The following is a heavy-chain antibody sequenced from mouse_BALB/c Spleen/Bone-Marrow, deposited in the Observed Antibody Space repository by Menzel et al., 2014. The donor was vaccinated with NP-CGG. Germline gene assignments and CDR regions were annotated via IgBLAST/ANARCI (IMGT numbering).Heavy chain of an antibody. CDR2: IWAGGST. Sequence: QVQLQQSGPGLVAPSQSLSITCTVSGFSLTSYGVHWVRQSPGKGLEWLGVIWAGGSTNYSSALMSRLSISKDNSKSXVFLKMNGLETDDTAIFQWARDRSFYGMEYWGQGTSVTVSS. J-gene: IGHJ4*01. CDR1: GFSLTSYG. V-gene: IGHV2-9*02. CDR3: ARDRSFYGMEY.